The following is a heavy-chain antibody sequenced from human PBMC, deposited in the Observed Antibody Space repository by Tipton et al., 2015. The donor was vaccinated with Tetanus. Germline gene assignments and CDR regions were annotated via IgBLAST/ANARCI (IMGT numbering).Heavy chain of an antibody. V-gene: IGHV3-48*02. J-gene: IGHJ4*02. Sequence: SLRLSCEASGFIFTEFSFNWVRQAPGKGLEWISYISHSGGTKYYADSVKGRFTVSRDNARNSLSLEMNSLRDDDTAVYFCARQVALDFWGQGALVAVSS. CDR1: GFIFTEFS. CDR2: ISHSGGTK. CDR3: ARQVALDF.